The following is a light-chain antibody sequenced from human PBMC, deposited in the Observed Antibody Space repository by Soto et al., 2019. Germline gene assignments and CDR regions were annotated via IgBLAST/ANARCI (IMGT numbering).Light chain of an antibody. CDR1: QGIGNS. V-gene: IGKV1-27*01. J-gene: IGKJ1*01. Sequence: IQMTQSPSSLSASVGDRVIITCRASQGIGNSLAWYQQKAGRVPKLLMHSASTLLSGVPSRFSGSGSGTDFTLTISSLQPEDVATYYCQKYDSAPWTFCQGT. CDR3: QKYDSAPWT. CDR2: SAS.